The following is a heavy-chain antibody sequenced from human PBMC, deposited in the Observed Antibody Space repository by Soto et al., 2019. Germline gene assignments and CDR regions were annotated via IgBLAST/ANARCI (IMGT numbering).Heavy chain of an antibody. D-gene: IGHD4-17*01. CDR1: GFTFSSSA. CDR3: AADVGCYIYGVARH. Sequence: QMQLVQSGPEVKKPGTSVKVSCKTSGFTFSSSAVHWVRQARGHRLQWIGWIDVGSANANYAQMLQERVTISRDMSTSTAYMELSSLRPEDTAVYYCAADVGCYIYGVARHWGPGTLVTVSS. J-gene: IGHJ4*02. V-gene: IGHV1-58*01. CDR2: IDVGSANA.